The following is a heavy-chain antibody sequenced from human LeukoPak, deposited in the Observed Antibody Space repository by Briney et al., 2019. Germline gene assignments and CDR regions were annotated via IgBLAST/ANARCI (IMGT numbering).Heavy chain of an antibody. V-gene: IGHV3-30*02. CDR3: AKESADYDYLWGSYRSFDY. CDR2: INYGGSNK. D-gene: IGHD3-16*02. CDR1: GFTFRTYG. J-gene: IGHJ4*02. Sequence: GGSLRLSCAASGFTFRTYGMHWVRQAPGKGLEWVAFINYGGSNKYYADSVKGRFTISRDNSKKTLYLQMNSLRAEDTAVYYCAKESADYDYLWGSYRSFDYWGQGTLVTVSS.